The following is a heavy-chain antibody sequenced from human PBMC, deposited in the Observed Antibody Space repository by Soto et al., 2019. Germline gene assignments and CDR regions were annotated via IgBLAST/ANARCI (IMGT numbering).Heavy chain of an antibody. Sequence: GASVKVSCKASGYTFTSYYMHWVRQAPGQGLEWMGIINPSGGSTSYAQKFQGRVTMTRDTSTSTVYMELSSLRSEDTAVYYCARDGLSVAPPYYYGMDVWGQGTTVTVSS. CDR1: GYTFTSYY. J-gene: IGHJ6*02. D-gene: IGHD5-12*01. CDR3: ARDGLSVAPPYYYGMDV. V-gene: IGHV1-46*01. CDR2: INPSGGST.